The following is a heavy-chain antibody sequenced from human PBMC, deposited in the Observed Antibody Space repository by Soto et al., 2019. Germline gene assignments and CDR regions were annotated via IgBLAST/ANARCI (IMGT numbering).Heavy chain of an antibody. CDR1: GFTFSSYA. CDR3: AKVGGSSSFPDAFDI. J-gene: IGHJ3*02. D-gene: IGHD6-6*01. CDR2: ICGSGGST. Sequence: EVQLLESGGGLVQPGGSLRLSCAACGFTFSSYAMSWVRQAPGKGLEWVSAICGSGGSTYYADSVKGRFTISRDNSKYTLYLQMNSLRAEDTAVYYCAKVGGSSSFPDAFDIWGQGTMVTVSS. V-gene: IGHV3-23*01.